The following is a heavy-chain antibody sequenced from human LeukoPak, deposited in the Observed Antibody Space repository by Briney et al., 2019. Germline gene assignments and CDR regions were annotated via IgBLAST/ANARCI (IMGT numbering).Heavy chain of an antibody. CDR3: ARLASSSWPLYYYYGMDV. CDR2: MNPNSANT. Sequence: GASVKVSCKASGYTFTSYDISWVRQATGQGLEWMGWMNPNSANTGYAQKFQGRVTMTRNTSISTAYMELSSLRSEDTAVYYCARLASSSWPLYYYYGMDVGGQGTTVTVS. J-gene: IGHJ6*02. CDR1: GYTFTSYD. D-gene: IGHD6-13*01. V-gene: IGHV1-8*01.